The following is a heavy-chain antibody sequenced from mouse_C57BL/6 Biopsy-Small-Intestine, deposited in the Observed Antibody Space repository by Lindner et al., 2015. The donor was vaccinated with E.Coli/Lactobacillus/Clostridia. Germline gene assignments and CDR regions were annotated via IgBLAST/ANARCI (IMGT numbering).Heavy chain of an antibody. J-gene: IGHJ4*01. CDR2: INPNGGHT. CDR3: ARGSAQSTSRAYF. D-gene: IGHD6-2*01. Sequence: SVKVSCKASGYILSDYYMHWVRQAPGQGLEWMGMINPNGGHTTYAQKFQDRVTMTRDTSTSTVYMEVSSLRSEDTAVYFCARGSAQSTSRAYFWGQGTRVTVSS. CDR1: GYILSDYY. V-gene: IGHV1-64*01.